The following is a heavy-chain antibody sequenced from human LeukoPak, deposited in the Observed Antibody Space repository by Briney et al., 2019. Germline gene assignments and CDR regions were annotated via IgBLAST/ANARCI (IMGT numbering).Heavy chain of an antibody. J-gene: IGHJ4*02. D-gene: IGHD3-22*01. CDR3: ARNYYDSSGYRFDY. CDR1: GGSFSGYY. CDR2: INHSGST. V-gene: IGHV4-34*01. Sequence: SETLSLTCAVYGGSFSGYYWSWIRQPPGKGLEWIGEINHSGSTNYNPSLKSRVTMSVDTSKNQFSLKLSSVTAADTAVYYCARNYYDSSGYRFDYWGQGTLVTVSS.